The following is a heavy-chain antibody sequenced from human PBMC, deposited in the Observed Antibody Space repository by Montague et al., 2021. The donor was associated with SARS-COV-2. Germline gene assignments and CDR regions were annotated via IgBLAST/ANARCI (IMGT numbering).Heavy chain of an antibody. V-gene: IGHV4-31*02. J-gene: IGHJ3*02. CDR2: IYYSGST. CDR3: ARVHFVSSGWYPDAFEI. Sequence: IYYSGSTYYNPSLKSRLTISVDTSKNQFSLKLSSVTAADTAVYYCARVHFVSSGWYPDAFEIWVKGTMVTVSS. D-gene: IGHD6-19*01.